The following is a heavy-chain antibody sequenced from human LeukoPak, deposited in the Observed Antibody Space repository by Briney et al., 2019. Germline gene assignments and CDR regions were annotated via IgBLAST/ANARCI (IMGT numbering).Heavy chain of an antibody. J-gene: IGHJ4*02. D-gene: IGHD3-10*01. CDR2: IDARSGIT. CDR3: AREIKWGLYYYGSATRGFDY. Sequence: GGSLRLSCAASGFTFTIFGLNWVRQAPGKGPEWVSYIDARSGITYYADSVQGRFTVSRDNAKESVFLQMNSLRADDTAVYYCAREIKWGLYYYGSATRGFDYWGQGTLVTVSS. V-gene: IGHV3-48*01. CDR1: GFTFTIFG.